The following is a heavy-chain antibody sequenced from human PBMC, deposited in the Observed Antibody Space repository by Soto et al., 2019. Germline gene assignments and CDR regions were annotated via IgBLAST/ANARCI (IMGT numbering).Heavy chain of an antibody. V-gene: IGHV4-59*01. J-gene: IGHJ5*02. Sequence: XXTLSLPCTVSGGSISSYYWSWIPQPPGKGLEWIGYIYYSGSTNYNPSLKSRVTISVDTSKNQFSLKLSSVTAEDTAVYYCARLVNDGWLMNWFDPWGQGTLVTVSS. CDR3: ARLVNDGWLMNWFDP. D-gene: IGHD6-19*01. CDR2: IYYSGST. CDR1: GGSISSYY.